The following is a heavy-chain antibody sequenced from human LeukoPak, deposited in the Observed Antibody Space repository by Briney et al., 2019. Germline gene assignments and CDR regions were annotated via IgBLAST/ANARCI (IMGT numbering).Heavy chain of an antibody. J-gene: IGHJ2*01. Sequence: SETLSLTCSVSGASVGASVSDYYWTWVRQPAGKGLEWIGRISITGSTDYNPSLQGRAALSVDTSKNEFYLTLRAVTAADTAIYFCVRSLGPAPGWSFAPWGRGTLITVSS. CDR2: ISITGST. CDR3: VRSLGPAPGWSFAP. CDR1: GASVGASVSDYY. V-gene: IGHV4-4*07. D-gene: IGHD3-16*01.